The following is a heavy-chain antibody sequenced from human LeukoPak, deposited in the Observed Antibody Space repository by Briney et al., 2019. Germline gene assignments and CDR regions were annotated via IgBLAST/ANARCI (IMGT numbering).Heavy chain of an antibody. V-gene: IGHV3-20*04. Sequence: PGGSLRLSCAASGFTFDDYGMSWVRQAPGKGLEWVSGINWNGGSTGYADSVKGRFTISRDNAKNSLYLQMNSLRAEDTALYYCARVLGPGYSYAYGAFDIWGQGTMVTVSS. J-gene: IGHJ3*02. CDR1: GFTFDDYG. CDR2: INWNGGST. D-gene: IGHD5-18*01. CDR3: ARVLGPGYSYAYGAFDI.